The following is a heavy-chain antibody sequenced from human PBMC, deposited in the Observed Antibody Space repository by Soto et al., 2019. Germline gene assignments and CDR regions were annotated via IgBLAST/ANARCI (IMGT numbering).Heavy chain of an antibody. CDR1: GGSFSGYY. Sequence: PSETLSLTCAVYGGSFSGYYWSWIRQPPGKGLEWIGEINHSGSTNYNPSLKSRVTISVDTSKNQFSLKLGSVTAADTAVYYCAREGYCSGGSCYSRTLDYWGQGTLVTVSS. D-gene: IGHD2-15*01. V-gene: IGHV4-34*01. CDR3: AREGYCSGGSCYSRTLDY. CDR2: INHSGST. J-gene: IGHJ4*02.